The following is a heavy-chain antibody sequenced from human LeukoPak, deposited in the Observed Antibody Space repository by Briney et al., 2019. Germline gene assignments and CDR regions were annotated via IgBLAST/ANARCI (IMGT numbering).Heavy chain of an antibody. CDR2: INHSGST. CDR1: GGSFSGYY. J-gene: IGHJ4*02. D-gene: IGHD6-13*01. Sequence: PSETLSLTCAVYGGSFSGYYWSWIRQPPGKGLEWIGEINHSGSTNYNPSLKSRVTISVDTSKNQFSLKLSSVTAADTAVHYCARAAAALPGVWGQGNLVTVSS. V-gene: IGHV4-34*01. CDR3: ARAAAALPGV.